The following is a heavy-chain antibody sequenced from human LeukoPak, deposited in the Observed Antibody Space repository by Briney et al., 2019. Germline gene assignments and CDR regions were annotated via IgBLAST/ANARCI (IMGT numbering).Heavy chain of an antibody. V-gene: IGHV3-21*06. J-gene: IGHJ6*03. CDR1: GFTFSSYS. Sequence: GGSLRLSCAASGFTFSSYSMNWVRQAPGKGLEWVSSISSSSSYIYYADSVKGRFTISRDNAKISMYLQMNSLRADDTAVYYCARDHTGYEYGSFTYHYQYMDVWGKGTTVTVSS. D-gene: IGHD5-12*01. CDR3: ARDHTGYEYGSFTYHYQYMDV. CDR2: ISSSSSYI.